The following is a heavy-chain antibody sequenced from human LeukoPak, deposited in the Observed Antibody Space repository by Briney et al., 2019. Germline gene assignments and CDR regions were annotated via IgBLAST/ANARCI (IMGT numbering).Heavy chain of an antibody. CDR2: IDSDGSST. D-gene: IGHD5-12*01. V-gene: IGHV3-74*01. J-gene: IGHJ4*02. CDR3: VREVRYDPFEN. Sequence: PGGSLRLSFAASGVTFSYYWMHWVRQAPGKGLVWLSRIDSDGSSTSYAGSVKGLFTISRDNAKNTLYLQMNSLRAEDTALYYCVREVRYDPFENWGQGTLVTVSS. CDR1: GVTFSYYW.